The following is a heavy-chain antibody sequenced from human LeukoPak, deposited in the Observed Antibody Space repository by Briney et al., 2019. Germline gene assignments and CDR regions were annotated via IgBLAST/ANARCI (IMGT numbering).Heavy chain of an antibody. Sequence: SETLSLTCAVYGGSFSGYYWSWIRQPPGKGLEWIGEINHSGSTNYNPSLKSRVTISVDTSKNRFSLKLSSVTAADTAVYYCARGLLSEDYWGQGTLVTVSS. V-gene: IGHV4-34*01. J-gene: IGHJ4*02. CDR3: ARGLLSEDY. CDR2: INHSGST. CDR1: GGSFSGYY.